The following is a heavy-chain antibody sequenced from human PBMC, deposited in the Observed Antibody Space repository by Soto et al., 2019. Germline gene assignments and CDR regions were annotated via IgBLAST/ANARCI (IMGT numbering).Heavy chain of an antibody. D-gene: IGHD3-10*02. CDR2: ISHTGYT. CDR1: DASVSKSY. Sequence: SETLSRTCSVSDASVSKSYWSWMRQPPGKGLEWIGYISHTGYTSYNPSLESRLTISMDKSENQLSLNLHSVTTADTAVYYCARGQLLFAYWGQGTPVTVSS. J-gene: IGHJ4*02. V-gene: IGHV4-59*02. CDR3: ARGQLLFAY.